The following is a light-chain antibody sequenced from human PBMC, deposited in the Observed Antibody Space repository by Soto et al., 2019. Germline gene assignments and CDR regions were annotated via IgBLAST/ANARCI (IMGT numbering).Light chain of an antibody. CDR3: SSYTSSNTVM. J-gene: IGLJ3*02. V-gene: IGLV2-14*03. CDR1: SSDVGGYNY. CDR2: DVN. Sequence: QSALTQPASVSGSPGQSITISCTGTSSDVGGYNYVSWYQHPPGKAPKLMIYDVNTRPSGVSNRFSGSKSGNTASLTISGLQAEDEADYYCSSYTSSNTVMFAGGTKVTVL.